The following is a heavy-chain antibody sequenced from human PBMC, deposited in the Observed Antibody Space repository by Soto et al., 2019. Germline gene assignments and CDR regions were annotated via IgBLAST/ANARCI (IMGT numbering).Heavy chain of an antibody. J-gene: IGHJ4*02. CDR2: IYSGGST. CDR3: ARDGRFGDLSMRDY. D-gene: IGHD3-10*01. V-gene: IGHV3-66*01. CDR1: GFTVSGNY. Sequence: GGSLRLSCAASGFTVSGNYMSWVRQAPGKGLEWVSVIYSGGSTYYADSVKGRFTISRDNSKNTLYLQMNSLRAEDTAVYYCARDGRFGDLSMRDYWGPGTLVTVSS.